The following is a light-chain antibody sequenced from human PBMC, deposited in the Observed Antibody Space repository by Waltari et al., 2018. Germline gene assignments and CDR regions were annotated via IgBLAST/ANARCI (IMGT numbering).Light chain of an antibody. Sequence: QSVLPQQPSASGTPGQRVTISCSRNSSNPGNIFVHSSHQLPGTAPKLLIYTTNQRPSGVPDRFSGSKSGTSASLAISGLQSEDEADYYCATWDDSLNGPVFGGGTKLTVL. CDR1: SSNPGNIF. CDR2: TTN. V-gene: IGLV1-44*01. J-gene: IGLJ2*01. CDR3: ATWDDSLNGPV.